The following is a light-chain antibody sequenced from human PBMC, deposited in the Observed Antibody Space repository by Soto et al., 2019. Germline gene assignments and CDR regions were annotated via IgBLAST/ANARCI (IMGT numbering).Light chain of an antibody. Sequence: AIRLNQXLSXLSPSTGDRVTLTCRASQGISSYLAWYQQKPGKAPKLLIYAASTLQSGVPSRFSGSGSGTDFTLTISRLEPEDCAVYYCEQYGSSPVSFGQGTMADIK. V-gene: IGKV1-8*01. CDR1: QGISSY. J-gene: IGKJ1*01. CDR2: AAS. CDR3: EQYGSSPVS.